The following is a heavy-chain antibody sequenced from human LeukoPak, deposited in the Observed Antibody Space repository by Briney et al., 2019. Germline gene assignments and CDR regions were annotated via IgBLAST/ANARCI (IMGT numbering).Heavy chain of an antibody. CDR2: ISSSGNTM. D-gene: IGHD1-14*01. CDR1: GFTFSNYE. J-gene: IGHJ4*02. V-gene: IGHV3-48*03. CDR3: ARDESSDHDFDY. Sequence: GGSLRLSCVASGFTFSNYEMNWVRQAPGKGLEWVSHISSSGNTMHYADSVKGRFTISKDNTKNLLYLQMNSLRVEDTAVYYCARDESSDHDFDYWGQGTLVTVSS.